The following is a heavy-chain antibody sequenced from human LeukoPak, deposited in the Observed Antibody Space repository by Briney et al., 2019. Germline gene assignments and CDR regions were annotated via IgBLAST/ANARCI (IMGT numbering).Heavy chain of an antibody. CDR3: ARDRSVGDSSSWPSHYYGMDV. V-gene: IGHV4-59*01. J-gene: IGHJ6*02. CDR2: IYYSGST. D-gene: IGHD6-13*01. CDR1: GGSISSYY. Sequence: SETLSLTCTVSGGSISSYYWSWIRQPPGKGLEWIGYIYYSGSTNYNPSLKSRVTISVDTSKNQFSLKLSSVTAADTAVYYCARDRSVGDSSSWPSHYYGMDVWGQGTTVTVSS.